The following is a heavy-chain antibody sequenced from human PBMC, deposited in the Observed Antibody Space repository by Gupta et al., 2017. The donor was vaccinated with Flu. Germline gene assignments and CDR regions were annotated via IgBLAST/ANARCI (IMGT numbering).Heavy chain of an antibody. CDR3: ARTTTFGGVIVHYYYYGMDV. Sequence: QVTLKESGPVLVKPTETLTLTCTVSGFSLSNARMGVSWIRQPPGKALEWLAHIFSNDEKSYSTSLKSRLTISKDTSKSQVVLTMTNMDPVDTATYYCARTTTFGGVIVHYYYYGMDVWGQGTTVTVSS. CDR2: IFSNDEK. CDR1: GFSLSNARMG. V-gene: IGHV2-26*01. J-gene: IGHJ6*02. D-gene: IGHD3-16*02.